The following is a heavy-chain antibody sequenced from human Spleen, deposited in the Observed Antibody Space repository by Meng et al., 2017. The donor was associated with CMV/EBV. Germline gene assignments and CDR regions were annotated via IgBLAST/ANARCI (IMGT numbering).Heavy chain of an antibody. CDR1: GGSIRRGYYC. D-gene: IGHD3-10*01. Sequence: YGGSIRRGYYCWTWIRLQPGKGLEWIGYIHYTGSNYFNPSLNSRLPMTIDTSKNQFSLSLSSVTGADAAVYFCARDRWFGGNWFDPWGQGTLVTVSS. CDR3: ARDRWFGGNWFDP. J-gene: IGHJ5*02. CDR2: IHYTGSN. V-gene: IGHV4-31*02.